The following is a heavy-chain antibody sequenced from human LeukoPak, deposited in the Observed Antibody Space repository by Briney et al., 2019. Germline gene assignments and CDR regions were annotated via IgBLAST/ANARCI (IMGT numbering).Heavy chain of an antibody. CDR3: ARPIYYYDSSGYYGPGFRDDAFDI. J-gene: IGHJ3*02. D-gene: IGHD3-22*01. CDR1: GYTFTSYA. Sequence: ASVKVSCKASGYTFTSYAMHWVRQAPGQRLEWMGWINAGNGNTKYSQKFQSRVTITRDTSASTAYMELSSLRSEDTAVYYCARPIYYYDSSGYYGPGFRDDAFDIWGQGTMVTVSS. CDR2: INAGNGNT. V-gene: IGHV1-3*01.